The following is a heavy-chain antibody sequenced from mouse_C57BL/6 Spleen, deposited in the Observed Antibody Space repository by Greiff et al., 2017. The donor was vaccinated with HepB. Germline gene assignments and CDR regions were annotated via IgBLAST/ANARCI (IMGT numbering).Heavy chain of an antibody. J-gene: IGHJ4*01. CDR2: IDPSDSYT. Sequence: QVQLQQPGAELVRPGPSVKLSCKASGYTFTSYWMHWVKQRPGQGLEWIGVIDPSDSYTNYNQKFKGKATLTVDTSSSTAYMQRSSLTSEDSAVYYCARGGYYYGSSSYAMDYWGQGTSVTVSS. D-gene: IGHD1-1*01. CDR3: ARGGYYYGSSSYAMDY. V-gene: IGHV1-59*01. CDR1: GYTFTSYW.